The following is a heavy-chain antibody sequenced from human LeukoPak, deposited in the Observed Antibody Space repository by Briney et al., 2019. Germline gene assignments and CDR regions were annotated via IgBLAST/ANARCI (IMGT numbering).Heavy chain of an antibody. CDR2: FNTNTGNP. CDR1: GYTFTSCA. D-gene: IGHD2-2*01. Sequence: GASVKVSCKASGYTFTSCAMNWVRQAPGQGLEWMGWFNTNTGNPTYAQGFTGRFVFSLDTSVSTAYLQISSLKAEDTAVYYCTRQGPGYCGSTSCYGVDYWGQGTLVTVSS. J-gene: IGHJ4*02. CDR3: TRQGPGYCGSTSCYGVDY. V-gene: IGHV7-4-1*02.